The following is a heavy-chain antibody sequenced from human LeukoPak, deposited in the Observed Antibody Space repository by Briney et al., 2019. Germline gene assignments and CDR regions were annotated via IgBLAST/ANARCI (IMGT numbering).Heavy chain of an antibody. V-gene: IGHV4-38-2*02. CDR3: ARDNYYGSGSTDY. D-gene: IGHD3-10*01. CDR1: GYSISSGYY. J-gene: IGHJ4*02. CDR2: INHSGST. Sequence: SETLSLTCTVSGYSISSGYYWAWIRQPPGKGLEWIGEINHSGSTNYNPSLKSRVTISVDTSKNQFSLKLSSVTAADTAVYYCARDNYYGSGSTDYWGQGTLVTVSS.